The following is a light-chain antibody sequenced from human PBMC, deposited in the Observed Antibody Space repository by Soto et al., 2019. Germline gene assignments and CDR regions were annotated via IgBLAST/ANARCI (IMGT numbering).Light chain of an antibody. Sequence: DIKMTQSPSSVSASVGDRVTITCRASEAISSWLARYQQKPGRAPKLLIYSASSLQNGAPSRFTGSGSGTDFTLTITSLQPDDTAIYYCQQARSFPLTFGGGTKVEIK. CDR1: EAISSW. CDR2: SAS. J-gene: IGKJ4*01. CDR3: QQARSFPLT. V-gene: IGKV1-12*01.